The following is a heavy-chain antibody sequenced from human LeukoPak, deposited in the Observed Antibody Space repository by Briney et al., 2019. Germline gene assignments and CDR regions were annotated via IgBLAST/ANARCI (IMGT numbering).Heavy chain of an antibody. Sequence: GGSLRLSCAASGFTFSSYAMNWVRQAPGKGLEWVSAIIGVGGTTYYADSVKGRFTISRDNSKNTLFLQMNSLRAEDTAVYYCAKDREGLSSGYDLEYFDYWGQGTLVTVSS. CDR2: IIGVGGTT. D-gene: IGHD5-12*01. J-gene: IGHJ4*02. V-gene: IGHV3-23*01. CDR1: GFTFSSYA. CDR3: AKDREGLSSGYDLEYFDY.